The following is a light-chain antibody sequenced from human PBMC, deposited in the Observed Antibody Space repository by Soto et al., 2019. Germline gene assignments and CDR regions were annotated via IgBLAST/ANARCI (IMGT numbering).Light chain of an antibody. CDR2: DVS. CDR3: CSYAGSYTYV. V-gene: IGLV2-11*01. J-gene: IGLJ1*01. Sequence: QSVLTQPRSVSGSPGQSVTISCSGTSSDVGDYNYVSWYQQHPGKAPKLMSYDVSKRPSGVPDRFSGSKSGNTASLTISGLQAEDEADYYCCSYAGSYTYVFGTGTKLTVL. CDR1: SSDVGDYNY.